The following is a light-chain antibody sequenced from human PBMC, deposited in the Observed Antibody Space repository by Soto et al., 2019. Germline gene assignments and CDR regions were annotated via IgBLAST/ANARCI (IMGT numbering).Light chain of an antibody. CDR2: DVS. Sequence: QSVLTQPASVSGSPGQSITISCTGTSSDVGGYNDVSWYQQHPGKAPNLMIYDVSNRPSGVSNRFSGSKSGNTASLTISGLKAEVEADYYCSSFTSSSTWVFGGGTKLTVL. CDR3: SSFTSSSTWV. V-gene: IGLV2-14*01. J-gene: IGLJ3*02. CDR1: SSDVGGYND.